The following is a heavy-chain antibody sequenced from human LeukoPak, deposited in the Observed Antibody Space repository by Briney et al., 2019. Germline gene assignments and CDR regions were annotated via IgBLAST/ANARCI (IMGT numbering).Heavy chain of an antibody. CDR1: GFTFSSYN. CDR3: AREVNAPMAGLDY. J-gene: IGHJ4*02. Sequence: GALRLSCAASGFTFSSYNMNWVRQAPGKGLEWVSYISSSSSTIYYADSVKGRFTISRDNAKNSLYLQMNSLRDEDTAVYYCAREVNAPMAGLDYWGQGTLVTVSS. V-gene: IGHV3-48*02. D-gene: IGHD3-10*01. CDR2: ISSSSSTI.